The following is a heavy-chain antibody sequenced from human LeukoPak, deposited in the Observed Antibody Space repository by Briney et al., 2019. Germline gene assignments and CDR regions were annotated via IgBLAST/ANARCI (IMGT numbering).Heavy chain of an antibody. J-gene: IGHJ4*02. CDR2: IIPIFGTA. V-gene: IGHV1-69*06. CDR3: ASPGSRGAFDY. D-gene: IGHD6-25*01. CDR1: GGTFSSYA. Sequence: SVEVSCKASGGTFSSYAISWVRQAPGQGLEWMGGIIPIFGTANYAQKFQGRVTITADKSTSTAYMELSSLRSEDTAVYYCASPGSRGAFDYWGQGTLVTVSS.